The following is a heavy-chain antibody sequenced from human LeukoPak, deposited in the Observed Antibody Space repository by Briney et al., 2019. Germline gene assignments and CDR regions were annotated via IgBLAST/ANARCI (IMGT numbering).Heavy chain of an antibody. V-gene: IGHV3-53*01. CDR2: IYSGGST. CDR1: GFTFSSNY. J-gene: IGHJ6*02. Sequence: GGSLRLSCAASGFTFSSNYMSWVRQAPGKGLEWVSVIYSGGSTYYADSVKGRFTISRDNSKNTLYLQMNSLRAEDTAVYYCARDERSYSSGWYDYYYGMDVWGQGTTVTVSS. CDR3: ARDERSYSSGWYDYYYGMDV. D-gene: IGHD6-19*01.